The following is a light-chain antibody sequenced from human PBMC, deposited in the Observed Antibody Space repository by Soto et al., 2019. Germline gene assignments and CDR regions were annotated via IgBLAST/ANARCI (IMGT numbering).Light chain of an antibody. V-gene: IGLV2-18*01. CDR3: SLYTSSSTYV. Sequence: QSALTQPPSVSGSPGQSVTISCTGTSSDAGSYNRVSWYQQPPGTAPKLMIYEVSNRPSGVPDRFSGSKSGNTASLTISGLQAGDEADYYCSLYTSSSTYVFGTGTKVTVL. CDR2: EVS. CDR1: SSDAGSYNR. J-gene: IGLJ1*01.